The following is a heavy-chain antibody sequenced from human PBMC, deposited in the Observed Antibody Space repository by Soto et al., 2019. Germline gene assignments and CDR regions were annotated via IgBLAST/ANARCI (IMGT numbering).Heavy chain of an antibody. CDR2: IIPIFGTA. CDR1: GGTFSSYA. D-gene: IGHD3-16*02. CDR3: ARSGYDYVWGSYRPNWFDP. J-gene: IGHJ5*02. Sequence: GASVKVSCKASGGTFSSYAISWVRQAPGQGLEWMGGIIPIFGTANYAQKFQGRVTITADESTSTAYMELSSLRSEDTAVYYCARSGYDYVWGSYRPNWFDPWGQGTLVTVSS. V-gene: IGHV1-69*13.